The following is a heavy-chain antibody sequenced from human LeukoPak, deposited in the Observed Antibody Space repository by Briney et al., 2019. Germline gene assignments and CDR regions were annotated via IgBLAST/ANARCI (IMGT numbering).Heavy chain of an antibody. D-gene: IGHD3-10*01. CDR2: ISYDGSNK. V-gene: IGHV3-30*04. CDR1: GFTFSSYA. CDR3: ARGARYYYGSGSAIYYYYYMDV. Sequence: PGGSLRLSCAASGFTFSSYAMHWVRQAPGKGLEWVAVISYDGSNKYYADSVKGRFTISRDNSKNMLYLQMNSLRAEDTAVYYCARGARYYYGSGSAIYYYYYMDVWGKGTTVTVSS. J-gene: IGHJ6*03.